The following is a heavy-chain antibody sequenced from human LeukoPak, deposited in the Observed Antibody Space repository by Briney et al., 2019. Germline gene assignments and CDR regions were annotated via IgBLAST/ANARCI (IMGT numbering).Heavy chain of an antibody. J-gene: IGHJ3*02. CDR2: INPSGGDS. V-gene: IGHV1-46*01. Sequence: ASVKVSCKASGYTFINHYLHWVRQAPGQGLRWMGIINPSGGDSKYAQKFQGRVTVTRDTSTYTVYMELSSLRSEDTAVYYCARDPSYCGGDCYAFDIWGQGTMVTVSS. CDR1: GYTFINHY. D-gene: IGHD2-21*02. CDR3: ARDPSYCGGDCYAFDI.